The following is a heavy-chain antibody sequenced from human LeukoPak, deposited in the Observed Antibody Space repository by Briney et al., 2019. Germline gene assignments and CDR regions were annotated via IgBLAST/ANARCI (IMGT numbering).Heavy chain of an antibody. CDR3: ARGRGWFDP. CDR2: IKQDGSEK. CDR1: GFTFSAHW. J-gene: IGHJ5*02. Sequence: PGGSLRLSRAGSGFTFSAHWMTWVRQAPGKGLEWVANIKQDGSEKNYVDFVKGRFTISRDNAKNSMYLEMNSLRADDTAVYYCARGRGWFDPWGQGTLVTVSS. V-gene: IGHV3-7*05.